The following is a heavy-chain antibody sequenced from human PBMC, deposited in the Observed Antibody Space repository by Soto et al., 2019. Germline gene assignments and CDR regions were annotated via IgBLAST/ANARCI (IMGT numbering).Heavy chain of an antibody. CDR1: GFTFSSYA. D-gene: IGHD5-18*01. J-gene: IGHJ4*02. CDR3: ARGYNNIDQ. V-gene: IGHV3-23*01. CDR2: ISGSGGTT. Sequence: PGGSLRLSCAASGFTFSSYAMSWVRQAPGKGLEWVSSISGSGGTTYYTDSVKGRFTISRDNSKNTLYLQMNSLRAEDTAEYYCARGYNNIDQWGQGTLVTVSS.